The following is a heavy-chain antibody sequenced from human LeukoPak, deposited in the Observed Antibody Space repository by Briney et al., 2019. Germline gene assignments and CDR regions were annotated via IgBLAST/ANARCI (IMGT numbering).Heavy chain of an antibody. D-gene: IGHD2-21*01. CDR1: GGSISSYY. V-gene: IGHV4-59*01. CDR2: VYYSGST. Sequence: SETLSLTCTVSGGSISSYYWSWIRQPPGKGLEWIGYVYYSGSTNYNPSLKGRVTISVDTSKNQFSLKLSSVTAADTAVYYCARCGGRYFDYWGRGTLVTVSS. CDR3: ARCGGRYFDY. J-gene: IGHJ4*02.